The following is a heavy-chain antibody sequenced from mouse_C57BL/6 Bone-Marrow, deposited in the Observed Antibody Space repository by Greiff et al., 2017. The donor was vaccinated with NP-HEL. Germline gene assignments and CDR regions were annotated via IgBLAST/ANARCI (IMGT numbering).Heavy chain of an antibody. CDR1: GFNIKDDY. CDR2: IDPENGDT. D-gene: IGHD1-1*01. CDR3: TTVTTVVATSDY. V-gene: IGHV14-4*01. Sequence: VQLQQSGAELVRPGASVKLSCTASGFNIKDDYMHWVKQRPEQGLEWIGWIDPENGDTDSASKFHGKAPITADTSSNTAYLQLSSLTSEDTAVYYCTTVTTVVATSDYWGQGTTLTVSS. J-gene: IGHJ2*01.